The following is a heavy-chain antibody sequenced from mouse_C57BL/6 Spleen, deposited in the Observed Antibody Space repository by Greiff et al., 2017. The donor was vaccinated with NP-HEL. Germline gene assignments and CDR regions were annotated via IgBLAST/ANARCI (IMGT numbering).Heavy chain of an antibody. Sequence: VQLQQPGAELVKPGASVKLSCKASGYTFTSYWMHWVKQRPGQGLEWIGMIHPNSGSTNYNEKFKSKATLTVDKSSITAYMQLRSLTSEDSAVYDGAREDYYGSSPAGFAYWGQGTLVTVSA. D-gene: IGHD1-1*01. V-gene: IGHV1-64*01. J-gene: IGHJ3*01. CDR2: IHPNSGST. CDR1: GYTFTSYW. CDR3: AREDYYGSSPAGFAY.